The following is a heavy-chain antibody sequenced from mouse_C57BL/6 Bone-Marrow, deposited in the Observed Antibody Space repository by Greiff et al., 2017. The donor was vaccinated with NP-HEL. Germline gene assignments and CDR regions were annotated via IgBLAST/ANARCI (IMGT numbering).Heavy chain of an antibody. V-gene: IGHV7-3*01. CDR1: GFTFTDYY. J-gene: IGHJ4*01. CDR3: ASPLRPYYYAMDY. D-gene: IGHD1-2*01. CDR2: IRNKANGYTT. Sequence: EVKLMESGGGLVQPGGSLSLSCAASGFTFTDYYMSWVRQPPGKALEWLGFIRNKANGYTTEYSASVKGRFTISRDNSQSILYLQMNALRAEDSATYYCASPLRPYYYAMDYWGQGTSVTVSS.